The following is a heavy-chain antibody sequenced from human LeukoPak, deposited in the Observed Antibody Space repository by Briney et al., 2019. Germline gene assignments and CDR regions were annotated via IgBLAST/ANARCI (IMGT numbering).Heavy chain of an antibody. J-gene: IGHJ4*02. Sequence: SETLSLTCAVYGGSFSGYYWTWIRQSPGKWLEWIGEINHSGSTNYSPSLKSRVTISVDTYKHQSSLQLSSVTAADPAVYYCAREEFCNSIRCVFDYWGQGTLVTVPS. D-gene: IGHD2/OR15-2a*01. CDR3: AREEFCNSIRCVFDY. CDR2: INHSGST. CDR1: GGSFSGYY. V-gene: IGHV4-34*01.